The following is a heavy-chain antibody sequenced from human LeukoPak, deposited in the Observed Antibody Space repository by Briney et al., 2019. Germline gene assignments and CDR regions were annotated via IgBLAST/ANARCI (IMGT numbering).Heavy chain of an antibody. Sequence: SETLSLTCTVSGGSIGSGGYYWSWIRQHPGKGLEWIGYIYYSGSTYYNPSLKSRVTISVDTPKNQFSLKLSSVTAADTAVYYCVRGRPYGSESYYKTKGFDPWGQGTLVTVSS. CDR1: GGSIGSGGYY. D-gene: IGHD3-10*01. J-gene: IGHJ5*02. CDR2: IYYSGST. V-gene: IGHV4-31*03. CDR3: VRGRPYGSESYYKTKGFDP.